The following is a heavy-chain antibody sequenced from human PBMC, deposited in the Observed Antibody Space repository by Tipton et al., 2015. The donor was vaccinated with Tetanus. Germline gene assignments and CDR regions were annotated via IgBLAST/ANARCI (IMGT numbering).Heavy chain of an antibody. V-gene: IGHV3-30*18. D-gene: IGHD1-1*01. CDR2: IPFDGRNE. Sequence: SLRLSCAASGFRFSYSGMHWVRQAPGKGLEWVAVIPFDGRNERYADSVKGRFIISRDNSKNTLYLQMNSLRPEDTAVYYCAKDFQLARIRFFDSWGQGTQVTASS. CDR3: AKDFQLARIRFFDS. CDR1: GFRFSYSG. J-gene: IGHJ4*02.